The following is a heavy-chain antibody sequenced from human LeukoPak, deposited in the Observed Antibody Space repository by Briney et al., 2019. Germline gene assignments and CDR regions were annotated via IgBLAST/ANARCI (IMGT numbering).Heavy chain of an antibody. V-gene: IGHV3-74*01. CDR2: INGDGSSI. D-gene: IGHD2-8*01. Sequence: GGSLRLSCAASGLTLSYYWMHWVRQAPGKGLVWVSRINGDGSSIRYADSVKGRFTISRDNAKNTLYLQINSLRAEDTAVYYCARALMGVEDYLGQGTLVTVSS. CDR3: ARALMGVEDY. CDR1: GLTLSYYW. J-gene: IGHJ4*02.